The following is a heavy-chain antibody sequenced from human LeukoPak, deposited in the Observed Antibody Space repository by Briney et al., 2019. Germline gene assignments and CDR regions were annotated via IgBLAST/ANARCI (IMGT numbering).Heavy chain of an antibody. CDR2: VFYSGST. D-gene: IGHD2-21*02. CDR1: GGSITGYY. CDR3: ARVVTRPLYFDY. J-gene: IGHJ4*02. Sequence: SSETLSLTCTVSGGSITGYYWSWIRQPPGKGLEWIGYVFYSGSTNYNPSLKSRVTISLDTSKNRFSLNLSSVTAADTAVYYCARVVTRPLYFDYWGQGTLVTVSS. V-gene: IGHV4-59*08.